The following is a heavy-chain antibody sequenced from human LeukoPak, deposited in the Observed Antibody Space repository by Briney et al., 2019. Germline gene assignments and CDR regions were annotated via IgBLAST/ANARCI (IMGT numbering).Heavy chain of an antibody. CDR1: GGSISSGGYS. J-gene: IGHJ4*02. V-gene: IGHV4-30-2*01. CDR3: ARAGDSPFDY. Sequence: SETLSLTCAVSGGSISSGGYSWSWIRQPPGKGLEWIGYIYHSGSTYYNPSLKSRVTISVDRSKNQFSLKLSSVTAADTAVYYCARAGDSPFDYWGQGTPVTVSS. D-gene: IGHD1-14*01. CDR2: IYHSGST.